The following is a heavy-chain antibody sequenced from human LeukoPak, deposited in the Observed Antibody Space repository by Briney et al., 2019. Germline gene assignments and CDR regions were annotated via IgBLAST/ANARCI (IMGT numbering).Heavy chain of an antibody. CDR3: ARESEWELIDY. CDR1: GFTFSSYW. J-gene: IGHJ4*02. Sequence: GGSLRLSCAASGFTFSSYWMSWVRQAPGKGLEWVGRTRNKANSYTTEYAASVKGRFTISRDDSKNSLYLQMNSLKTEDTAVYYCARESEWELIDYWGQGTLVTVSS. CDR2: TRNKANSYTT. V-gene: IGHV3-72*01. D-gene: IGHD1-26*01.